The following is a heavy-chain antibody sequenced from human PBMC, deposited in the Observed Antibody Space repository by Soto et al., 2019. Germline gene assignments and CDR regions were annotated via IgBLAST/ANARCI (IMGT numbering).Heavy chain of an antibody. CDR3: TREALHLGELSPYFDY. J-gene: IGHJ4*02. D-gene: IGHD3-16*02. Sequence: QVQLVESGGGVVQPGRSLRLSCAASGFSFSSYAMHWVRQAPGKGLEWVAVVSYDGSNNYYAGSVKGRFTISRDNSKNTLYLQRNSLRAEDTAVYYCTREALHLGELSPYFDYWGQGTLVTVSS. CDR2: VSYDGSNN. CDR1: GFSFSSYA. V-gene: IGHV3-30-3*01.